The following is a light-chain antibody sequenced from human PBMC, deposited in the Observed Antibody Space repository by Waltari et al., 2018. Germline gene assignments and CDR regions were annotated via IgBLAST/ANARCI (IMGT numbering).Light chain of an antibody. V-gene: IGKV1-5*01. CDR3: QQYNSYLRT. CDR2: DAA. CDR1: QTISSW. J-gene: IGKJ4*01. Sequence: DIQMTQSPSTLSASVGDRVTITCRASQTISSWLAWYQQKPGKAPNLLIYDAASLECGVPSRFSGSGSGTEFTLTISSLQPDDFAIYYCQQYNSYLRTFGGGTKVEIK.